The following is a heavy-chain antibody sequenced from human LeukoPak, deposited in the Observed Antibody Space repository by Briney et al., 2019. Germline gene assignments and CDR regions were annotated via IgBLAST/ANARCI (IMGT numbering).Heavy chain of an antibody. V-gene: IGHV3-48*01. CDR3: TRDQEGSDY. Sequence: GGSLRLSCVASGFTFSSYSMNWVRQAPGKGLEWVSYITRSSSAKFYADSVKGRFTISRDNAENLLYLQMNSLRAEDTAVYYCTRDQEGSDYWGQGTLVTVSS. CDR1: GFTFSSYS. CDR2: ITRSSSAK. J-gene: IGHJ4*02.